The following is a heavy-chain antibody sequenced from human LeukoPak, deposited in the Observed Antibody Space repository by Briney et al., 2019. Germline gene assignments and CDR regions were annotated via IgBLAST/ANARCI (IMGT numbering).Heavy chain of an antibody. CDR2: IRYDGSNK. V-gene: IGHV3-30*02. Sequence: GGSLRLSCAASGFTFSSYGMHWVRQAPGKGLEWVAFIRYDGSNKYYADSVKGRFTISRDNSKNTLYLQMNSLRAEDTAVYYCAKDSDSSTWRVDYWGQGTLVTVSS. CDR3: AKDSDSSTWRVDY. D-gene: IGHD6-13*01. CDR1: GFTFSSYG. J-gene: IGHJ4*02.